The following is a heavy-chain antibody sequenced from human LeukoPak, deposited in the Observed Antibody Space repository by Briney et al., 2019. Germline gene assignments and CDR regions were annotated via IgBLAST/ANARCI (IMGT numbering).Heavy chain of an antibody. CDR1: GFTFSSYA. Sequence: PGGSLRLSCAASGFTFSSYAMHWVRQAPGKGLEWVAVISYDGSNKYYADSVKGRFTISRDNSKNTLYLQMNGLSAEDTADYYCATAPQVTAILDWGQGTLVTVSS. V-gene: IGHV3-30-3*01. CDR2: ISYDGSNK. J-gene: IGHJ4*02. D-gene: IGHD2-21*02. CDR3: ATAPQVTAILD.